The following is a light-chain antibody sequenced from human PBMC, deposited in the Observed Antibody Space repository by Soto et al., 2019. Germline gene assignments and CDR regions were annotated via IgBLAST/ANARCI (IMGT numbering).Light chain of an antibody. V-gene: IGLV2-14*01. J-gene: IGLJ1*01. Sequence: QSALTQPASVSGSPGQSITISCTGTSSDVGVYYYVSWYQHHAGKAPRLMIYASSNRPSGVSHRFSGSRSGNTASLAISGLQAEDEADYYCRSHTSGMTLDVFGTGTKVTVL. CDR2: ASS. CDR1: SSDVGVYYY. CDR3: RSHTSGMTLDV.